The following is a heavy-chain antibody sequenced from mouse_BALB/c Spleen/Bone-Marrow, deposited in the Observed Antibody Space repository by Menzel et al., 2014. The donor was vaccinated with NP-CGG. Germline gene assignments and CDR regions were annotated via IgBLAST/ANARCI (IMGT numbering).Heavy chain of an antibody. Sequence: VHLQQSGPGLVQPSQSLSITCTVSGFSLTNYGVHWVRQSPGKGLEWLGVIWSGGSTDYNAAFISRLIISKDNSKSQVFFKMNSLQANDTAIYYCARRGGTTAPFAYWGQGTLVTVSA. CDR1: GFSLTNYG. D-gene: IGHD1-2*01. CDR2: IWSGGST. CDR3: ARRGGTTAPFAY. J-gene: IGHJ3*01. V-gene: IGHV2-2*02.